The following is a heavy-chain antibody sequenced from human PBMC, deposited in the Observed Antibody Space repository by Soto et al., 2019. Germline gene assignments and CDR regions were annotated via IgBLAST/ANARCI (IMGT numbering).Heavy chain of an antibody. Sequence: KPTVSGTRVGTFGRLSLTTRGGGVGWVRQPPGKAPEWLALIYWDDDKRYRSSLKTRLTISKDTSKNQWVLTMTNMDPVDTATYYCARTTSYYYGSGSYYRSSGDYYYGMDVWGQGTTVTV. V-gene: IGHV2-5*02. CDR2: IYWDDDK. D-gene: IGHD3-10*01. J-gene: IGHJ6*02. CDR1: RLSLTTRGGG. CDR3: ARTTSYYYGSGSYYRSSGDYYYGMDV.